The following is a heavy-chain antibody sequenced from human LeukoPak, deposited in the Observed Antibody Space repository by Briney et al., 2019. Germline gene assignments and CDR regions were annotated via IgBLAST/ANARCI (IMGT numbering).Heavy chain of an antibody. V-gene: IGHV3-9*03. CDR1: GFTFDDYA. J-gene: IGHJ5*02. Sequence: VRSLRLSCAASGFTFDDYAMHWVRQAPGKGLEWVSGISWNSGSVGYADSVKGRFTISRDNAKNSLYLQMNSLRAEDMALYYCAKDKSSGWRGSWFDPWGQGTLVTVSS. CDR2: ISWNSGSV. CDR3: AKDKSSGWRGSWFDP. D-gene: IGHD6-19*01.